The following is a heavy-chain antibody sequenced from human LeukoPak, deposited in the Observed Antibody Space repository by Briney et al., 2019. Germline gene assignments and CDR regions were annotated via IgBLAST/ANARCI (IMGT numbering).Heavy chain of an antibody. CDR3: AGGSSSSWYGGYWFDP. Sequence: GGSLRLSCAASGFTFSSYDMHWVRQATGKGLEWVSAIGTAGDTYYPGSVKGRFTISRENAKNSLYLQMNSLRAEDTAVYYCAGGSSSSWYGGYWFDPWGQGTLVTVSS. CDR1: GFTFSSYD. J-gene: IGHJ5*02. CDR2: IGTAGDT. D-gene: IGHD6-13*01. V-gene: IGHV3-13*01.